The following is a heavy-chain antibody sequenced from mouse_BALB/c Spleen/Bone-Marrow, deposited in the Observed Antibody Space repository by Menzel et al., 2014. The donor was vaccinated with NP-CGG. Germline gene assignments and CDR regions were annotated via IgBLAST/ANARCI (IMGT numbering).Heavy chain of an antibody. CDR3: TREGYYGSSYVDY. V-gene: IGHV1-69*02. Sequence: SGAELVRPGASVKLSCKASGHTFTSYWINWVKQRPGQGLEWIGNIYPSDSYTNYNQKFKDKATLTVDKSSSTAYMQLSSPTSEDSAVYYCTREGYYGSSYVDYWGQGTTPTVSS. D-gene: IGHD1-1*01. CDR2: IYPSDSYT. CDR1: GHTFTSYW. J-gene: IGHJ2*01.